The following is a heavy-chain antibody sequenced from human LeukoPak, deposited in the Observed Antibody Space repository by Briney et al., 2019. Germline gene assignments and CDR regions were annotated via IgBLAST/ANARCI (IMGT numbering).Heavy chain of an antibody. CDR2: ITTSGTYT. D-gene: IGHD3-22*01. J-gene: IGHJ6*02. CDR1: GFTFTRFN. Sequence: GGSLRLSCAASGFTFTRFNMNWVRQAPGKGLELVSSITTSGTYTYYADSVKGRFTISRDNAKNSLYLQMNSLRAEDTAVYYCARPFYYDNNGGEGMDVWGQGTTVTVSS. V-gene: IGHV3-21*06. CDR3: ARPFYYDNNGGEGMDV.